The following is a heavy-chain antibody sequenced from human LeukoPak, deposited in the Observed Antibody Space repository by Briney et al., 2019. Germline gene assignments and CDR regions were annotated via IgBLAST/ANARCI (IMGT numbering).Heavy chain of an antibody. CDR1: GGSFSGYY. V-gene: IGHV4-34*01. CDR2: INHSGST. Sequence: SETLSLTCAVYGGSFSGYYWSWIRQPPGKGLEWIGEINHSGSTNYNPSLKSRVTISVDTSKNQFSLKLSSVTAADTAVYYCAGAQGLDYWGQGTLVTVSS. CDR3: AGAQGLDY. J-gene: IGHJ4*02.